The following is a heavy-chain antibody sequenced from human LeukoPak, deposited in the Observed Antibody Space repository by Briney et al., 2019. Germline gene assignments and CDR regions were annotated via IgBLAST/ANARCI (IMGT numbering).Heavy chain of an antibody. CDR1: GFTFSSYG. J-gene: IGHJ4*02. V-gene: IGHV3-23*01. D-gene: IGHD3-3*01. CDR2: ISASGGVP. Sequence: PGGSMRLSCAASGFTFSSYGMSWVRQAPGKGLEWVSGISASGGVPYYADSVKGRFTISRDNSKNTLYLQMNSLRAEDTAFYYCARSGGTFRDYWGQGTLATVSS. CDR3: ARSGGTFRDY.